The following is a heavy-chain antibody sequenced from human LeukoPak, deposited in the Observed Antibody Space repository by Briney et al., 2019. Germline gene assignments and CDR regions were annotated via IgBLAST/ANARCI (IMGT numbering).Heavy chain of an antibody. Sequence: TGGSLRLSCVASGFTLNNYAVHWLRQAPGKGLEWVAFIRLNTNDKYYADSVKGRFTISGDSSKNTLYLQMNSLKTEDTAVYFCATDHISSGPNFDYWGQGTLVTVSS. CDR2: IRLNTNDK. V-gene: IGHV3-30*02. D-gene: IGHD6-6*01. J-gene: IGHJ4*02. CDR1: GFTLNNYA. CDR3: ATDHISSGPNFDY.